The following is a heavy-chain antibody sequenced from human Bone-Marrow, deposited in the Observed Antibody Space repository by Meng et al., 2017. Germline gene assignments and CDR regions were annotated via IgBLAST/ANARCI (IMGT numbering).Heavy chain of an antibody. CDR3: ARQLYRLTGNDAFDI. Sequence: SETLSLTCTVSGGSISSGGYYWSWIRQHPGKGLEWIGYIYYSGSTYYNPSLKSRVTISVDTSKNQFSLKLSSVTAADTAVYYCARQLYRLTGNDAFDIWGQGTMVPSPQ. CDR1: GGSISSGGYY. J-gene: IGHJ3*02. V-gene: IGHV4-31*03. D-gene: IGHD1-20*01. CDR2: IYYSGST.